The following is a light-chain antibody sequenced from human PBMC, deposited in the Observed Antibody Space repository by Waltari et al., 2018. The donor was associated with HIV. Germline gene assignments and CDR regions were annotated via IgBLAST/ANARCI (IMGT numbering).Light chain of an antibody. V-gene: IGKV3-11*01. Sequence: EIVLTQSPATLSLSPGERATLSCRASQSVSSHLAWYQQKPGQAPRLLIYDVSNRATGIPARFSGSGSGTDFTLTISSLEPEDFAVYYCQQRSTWPRTFGPGTKVDIK. J-gene: IGKJ3*01. CDR1: QSVSSH. CDR3: QQRSTWPRT. CDR2: DVS.